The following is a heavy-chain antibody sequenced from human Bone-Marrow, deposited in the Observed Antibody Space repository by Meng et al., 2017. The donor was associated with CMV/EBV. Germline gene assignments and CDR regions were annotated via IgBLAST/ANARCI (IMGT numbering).Heavy chain of an antibody. CDR1: GYSISSGYY. CDR2: IYHSGST. CDR3: ARARLSGYSYGYPWFDP. J-gene: IGHJ5*02. D-gene: IGHD5-18*01. V-gene: IGHV4-38-2*02. Sequence: SETLSLTCTVSGYSISSGYYWGWIRQPPGKGLEWIGSIYHSGSTYYNPSLKSRVTISVDTSKNQFSLKLNSVTAADTAVYYCARARLSGYSYGYPWFDPWGQGTLVTVSS.